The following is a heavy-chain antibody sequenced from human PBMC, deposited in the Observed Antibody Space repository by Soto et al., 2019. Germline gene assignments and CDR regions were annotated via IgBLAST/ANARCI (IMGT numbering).Heavy chain of an antibody. V-gene: IGHV3-21*01. CDR1: GFTFSSYS. J-gene: IGHJ6*02. D-gene: IGHD1-26*01. CDR2: ISSSSSYI. Sequence: EVQLVASGGGLVKPGGSLRLSCAASGFTFSSYSMNWVRQAPGKGLEWVSSISSSSSYIYYADSVKGRFTISRDNAKNSLYLQMNSLRAEDTAVYYCARGGSDFYYYYGMDVWGQGTTVTVSS. CDR3: ARGGSDFYYYYGMDV.